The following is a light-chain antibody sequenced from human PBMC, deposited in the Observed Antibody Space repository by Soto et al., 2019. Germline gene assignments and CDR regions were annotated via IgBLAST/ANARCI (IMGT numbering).Light chain of an antibody. V-gene: IGKV1-39*01. J-gene: IGKJ2*01. CDR3: QQSYSPRYT. Sequence: DIQMTQSPSSLSASVGDRVTITCQASQTIGSYLNWYQHKPGKPPQLLIYAASSLQSGVPSRFSGSGSGTEFTLNISSLQPEDFAGYYCQQSYSPRYTFGQGTKLEIK. CDR2: AAS. CDR1: QTIGSY.